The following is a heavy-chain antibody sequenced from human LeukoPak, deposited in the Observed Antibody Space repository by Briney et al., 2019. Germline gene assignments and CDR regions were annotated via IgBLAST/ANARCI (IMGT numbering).Heavy chain of an antibody. CDR1: GGTFSTLA. Sequence: SVKVSCRASGGTFSTLAINWVRQAPGQGLEWMGRIIPILGQTNSALKFQGRVTITADESTSTAYMDLSGLRSEDTAVYYCVREGWWYFHLWGRGTLVTVSS. CDR2: IIPILGQT. J-gene: IGHJ2*01. D-gene: IGHD6-19*01. CDR3: VREGWWYFHL. V-gene: IGHV1-69*11.